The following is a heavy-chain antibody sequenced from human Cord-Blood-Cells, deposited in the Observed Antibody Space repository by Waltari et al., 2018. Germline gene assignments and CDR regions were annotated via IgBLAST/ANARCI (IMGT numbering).Heavy chain of an antibody. D-gene: IGHD2-2*01. J-gene: IGHJ5*02. V-gene: IGHV1-24*01. CDR1: GYTLTELS. CDR3: ATEQRYCSSTSCYGWFDP. CDR2: FDPEDGET. Sequence: QVQLVQSGAEVKKPGASVTVSCKFSGYTLTELSMPLVRQTPAHGLEWMGGFDPEDGETIYAQKFQGRVTMTEDTSTDTAYMELSSLRSEDTAVYYCATEQRYCSSTSCYGWFDPWGQGTLVTVSS.